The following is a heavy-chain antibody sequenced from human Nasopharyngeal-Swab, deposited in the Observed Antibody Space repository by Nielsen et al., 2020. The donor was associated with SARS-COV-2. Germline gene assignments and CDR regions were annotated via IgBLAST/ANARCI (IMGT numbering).Heavy chain of an antibody. J-gene: IGHJ4*02. CDR3: TTDLPGYCSSTSCYGYFDY. CDR2: IKSKTDGGTT. CDR1: GFTLSNAW. Sequence: GRSLRLSCAAAGFTLSNAWMGWVRQAPGKGLEWVGRIKSKTDGGTTDYAAPVKGRFTISRDDSKNTLYLQMNSLKTEDTAVYYCTTDLPGYCSSTSCYGYFDYWGQGTLVTVSS. D-gene: IGHD2-2*01. V-gene: IGHV3-15*01.